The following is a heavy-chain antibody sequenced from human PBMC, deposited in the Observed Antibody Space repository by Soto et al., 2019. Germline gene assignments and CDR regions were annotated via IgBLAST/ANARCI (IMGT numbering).Heavy chain of an antibody. CDR2: IYYGGST. J-gene: IGHJ6*02. D-gene: IGHD3-3*01. Sequence: KPSETLSLTCTVSGGSISSYYWSWIRQPPGKGLEWIGYIYYGGSTNYNPSLKSRVTISVDTSKNQFSLKLSSVTAADTAVYYCARSIPGSGYYYDYYYGMDVWGQGTTVTVSS. CDR1: GGSISSYY. V-gene: IGHV4-59*01. CDR3: ARSIPGSGYYYDYYYGMDV.